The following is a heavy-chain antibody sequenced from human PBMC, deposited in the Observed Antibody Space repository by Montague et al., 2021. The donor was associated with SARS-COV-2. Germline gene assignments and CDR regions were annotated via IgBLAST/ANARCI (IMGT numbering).Heavy chain of an antibody. J-gene: IGHJ6*02. Sequence: CAISGDSVSSNSAAWNWIRQSPSRGLEWLGRTYYRSKWYNDYAVSVKGRITINPDTPKNQFSLQLNSVTPEDTAVYYCARDTRIQLWFDRDYYYGMDVWGQGTTVTVSS. CDR1: GDSVSSNSAA. CDR2: TYYRSKWYN. CDR3: ARDTRIQLWFDRDYYYGMDV. V-gene: IGHV6-1*01. D-gene: IGHD5-18*01.